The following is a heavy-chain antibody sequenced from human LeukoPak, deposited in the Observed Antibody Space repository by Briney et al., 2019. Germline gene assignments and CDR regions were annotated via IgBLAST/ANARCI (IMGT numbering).Heavy chain of an antibody. Sequence: GGSLRLSCAASGFTFSSYSMNWVRQAPGKGLEWVSSISSSSSYIYYADSVKGRFTISRDNAKNSLYLQMNSLRAEDTAVYYCARDSPSRGDYVWSWGQGTLVTVSS. CDR1: GFTFSSYS. CDR3: ARDSPSRGDYVWS. D-gene: IGHD4-17*01. CDR2: ISSSSSYI. V-gene: IGHV3-21*01. J-gene: IGHJ4*02.